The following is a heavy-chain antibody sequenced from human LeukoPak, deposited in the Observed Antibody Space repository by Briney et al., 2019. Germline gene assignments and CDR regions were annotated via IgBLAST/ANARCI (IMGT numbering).Heavy chain of an antibody. Sequence: ASVKVSCKASGYTITSYGISWVRQAPGQGLEWMGWISAYNGNTNYAQKLQGRVTMTTDTSTSTAYMELRSLRSDDTAVYYCATYCSGGSCHDYWGQGTLVTVSS. CDR1: GYTITSYG. D-gene: IGHD2-15*01. CDR3: ATYCSGGSCHDY. V-gene: IGHV1-18*01. CDR2: ISAYNGNT. J-gene: IGHJ4*02.